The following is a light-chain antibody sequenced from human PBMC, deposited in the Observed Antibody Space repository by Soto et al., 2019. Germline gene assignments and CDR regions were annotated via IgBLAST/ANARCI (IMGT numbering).Light chain of an antibody. CDR3: CSYAGRYTFV. V-gene: IGLV2-11*01. CDR1: SSDVGGYYY. Sequence: QSALTQPRSVSGSPGQSVTISCTGTSSDVGGYYYVSWYQQHPGKAPKLMIYDVTKRPSGVPDRFSGSKSGNTASLTISGLQGEDEADYYCCSYAGRYTFVCGNGTTLTVL. J-gene: IGLJ1*01. CDR2: DVT.